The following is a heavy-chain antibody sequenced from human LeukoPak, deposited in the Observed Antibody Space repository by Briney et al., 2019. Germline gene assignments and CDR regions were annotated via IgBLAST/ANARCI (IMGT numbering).Heavy chain of an antibody. D-gene: IGHD3-10*01. J-gene: IGHJ4*02. CDR3: AKEDDGSGNPQWDY. CDR1: GFTFSSYG. Sequence: GGSLRLSCAASGFTFSSYGMHWVRQAPGKGLEWVAVISYDGSNKYYADSVKGRFTISRDNSKNTLYLQMNSLRAEDTAVYYCAKEDDGSGNPQWDYWGQGTLVTVSS. CDR2: ISYDGSNK. V-gene: IGHV3-30*18.